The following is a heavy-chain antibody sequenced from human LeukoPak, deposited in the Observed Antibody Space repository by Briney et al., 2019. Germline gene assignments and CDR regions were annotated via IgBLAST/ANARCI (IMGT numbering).Heavy chain of an antibody. Sequence: SVKLSCKASGGTFSSYAISWVRQAPGQGLEWMGRIIPILGIANYAQKFQGRVTITADKSTSTAYMELSSLRSEDAAVYYCARDQGSYGDYGDYYYYGMDVWGQGTTVTVSS. V-gene: IGHV1-69*04. CDR2: IIPILGIA. D-gene: IGHD4-17*01. CDR3: ARDQGSYGDYGDYYYYGMDV. CDR1: GGTFSSYA. J-gene: IGHJ6*02.